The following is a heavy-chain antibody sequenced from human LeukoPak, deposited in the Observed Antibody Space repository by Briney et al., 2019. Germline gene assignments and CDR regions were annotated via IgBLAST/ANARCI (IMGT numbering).Heavy chain of an antibody. CDR1: GFTFSSYD. V-gene: IGHV3-30*02. D-gene: IGHD5-12*01. J-gene: IGHJ5*02. CDR3: AKDLGLHNWFDP. CDR2: IRYDGSNK. Sequence: GGSLRLSCAASGFTFSSYDMHWVRQAPGKGLEWVAFIRYDGSNKYYADSVKGRFTISRDNSKNTLYLQMNSLRAEDTAVYYCAKDLGLHNWFDPWGQGTLVTVSS.